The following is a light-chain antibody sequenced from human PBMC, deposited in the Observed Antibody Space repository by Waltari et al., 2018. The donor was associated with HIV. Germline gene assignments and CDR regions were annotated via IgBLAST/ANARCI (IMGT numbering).Light chain of an antibody. CDR2: QDS. V-gene: IGLV3-1*01. J-gene: IGLJ2*01. Sequence: SYELTQPPSVSVSPGQTASITCSGDKLGDKYACWYQQKPGQSPMLVIYQDSKQPSGIPERFSGSNSGNTATLTISGTQAMDEADYYCQAWDSSTLVVFGGGTKLTVL. CDR1: KLGDKY. CDR3: QAWDSSTLVV.